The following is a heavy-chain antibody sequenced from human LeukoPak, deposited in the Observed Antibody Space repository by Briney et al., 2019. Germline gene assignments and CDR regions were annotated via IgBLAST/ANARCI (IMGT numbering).Heavy chain of an antibody. J-gene: IGHJ4*02. D-gene: IGHD4-17*01. V-gene: IGHV3-21*01. CDR2: ISSSSSYI. CDR3: ARGWTTVTTRLFDY. Sequence: GGSLRLSCAASGFTFSSYAMSWVRQAPGKGLEWVSSISSSSSYIYYADSVKGRFTISRDNAKNSLYLQMNSLRAEDTAVYYCARGWTTVTTRLFDYWGQGTLVTVSS. CDR1: GFTFSSYA.